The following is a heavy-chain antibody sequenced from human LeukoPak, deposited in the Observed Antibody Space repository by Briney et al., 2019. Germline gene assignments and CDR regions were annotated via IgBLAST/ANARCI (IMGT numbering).Heavy chain of an antibody. CDR2: IIPIFGTA. D-gene: IGHD1-26*01. V-gene: IGHV1-69*06. CDR1: GGTFSSYA. J-gene: IGHJ4*02. CDR3: ATDLIVGATTY. Sequence: SVKVSCKASGGTFSSYAISWVRQAPGQGLEWMGGIIPIFGTANYAQKFQGRVTMTEDTSTDTAYMELSSLRSEDTAVYYCATDLIVGATTYWGQGTLVTVSS.